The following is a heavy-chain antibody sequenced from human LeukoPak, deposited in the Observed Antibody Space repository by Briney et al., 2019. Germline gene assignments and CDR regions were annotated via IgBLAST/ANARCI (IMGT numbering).Heavy chain of an antibody. J-gene: IGHJ4*02. V-gene: IGHV3-74*01. CDR2: ISGDGSST. Sequence: GGSLRPSCAASGFTFSSYWMHWVRQAPGKGLVWVSRISGDGSSTNYADSVKGRFTISRDNAKNTLYLQMNSLRAEDTAVYYCARSPSGSYDSYWGQGTLVTVSS. CDR1: GFTFSSYW. CDR3: ARSPSGSYDSY. D-gene: IGHD1-26*01.